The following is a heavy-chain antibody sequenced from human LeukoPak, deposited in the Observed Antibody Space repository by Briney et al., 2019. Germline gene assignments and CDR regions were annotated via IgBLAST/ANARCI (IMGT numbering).Heavy chain of an antibody. D-gene: IGHD3-10*01. CDR1: GFTFSSYA. J-gene: IGHJ5*02. CDR3: AKVGVPGTLLWFGELRGWFDP. V-gene: IGHV3-23*01. CDR2: ISGSGGST. Sequence: PGGSLRLSCAASGFTFSSYAMSWVRQAPGKGLEWVSAISGSGGSTYYADSVKGRFTISRDNSKNTLYLQMNSLRAEDTAVYYCAKVGVPGTLLWFGELRGWFDPWGQGTLVTVSS.